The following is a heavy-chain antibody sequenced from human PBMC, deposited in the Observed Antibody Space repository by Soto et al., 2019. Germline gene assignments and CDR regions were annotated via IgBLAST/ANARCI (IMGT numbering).Heavy chain of an antibody. CDR2: IYYSGST. V-gene: IGHV4-61*01. CDR3: ARDSPYGYLSLAP. D-gene: IGHD5-18*01. Sequence: PSETLSLTCTVSGGSVSSGRYDWSWIRQPPGKGLEWIGYIYYSGSTNYNPSLKSRVTISVDTSKNQFSLQLSSVTAAAPALFSSARDSPYGYLSLAPWGHGTLVPVSS. J-gene: IGHJ5*02. CDR1: GGSVSSGRYD.